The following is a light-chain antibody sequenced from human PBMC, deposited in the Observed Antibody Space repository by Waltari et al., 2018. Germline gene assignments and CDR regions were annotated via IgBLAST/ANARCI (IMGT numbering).Light chain of an antibody. J-gene: IGKJ5*01. CDR3: QQRKFWPPIT. Sequence: EVVFKPFPATLALSPGERAHLSCRASQSVSNYLAWYQQKPGQAPRLLIYDASNRATGIPARFSGSGSGTDFTLTISSLEPEDFAVYYCQQRKFWPPITIGQGTRLESK. CDR1: QSVSNY. V-gene: IGKV3-11*01. CDR2: DAS.